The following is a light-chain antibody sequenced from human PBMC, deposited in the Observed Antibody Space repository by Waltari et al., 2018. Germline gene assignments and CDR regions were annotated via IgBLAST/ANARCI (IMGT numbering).Light chain of an antibody. CDR3: SSYTSSSTLI. V-gene: IGLV2-14*03. CDR2: DVS. Sequence: QSALTQPASVSGSPGQSIPISCTGPSSDVGVYQHVPWYQQHTGKAPKLMIYDVSNRPSGVSNRFSGSKSGNTASLTISGLQAEDEADYYCSSYTSSSTLIFGGGTKLTVL. J-gene: IGLJ2*01. CDR1: SSDVGVYQH.